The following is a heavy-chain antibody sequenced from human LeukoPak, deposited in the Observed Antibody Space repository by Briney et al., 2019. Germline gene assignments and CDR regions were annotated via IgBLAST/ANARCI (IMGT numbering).Heavy chain of an antibody. CDR3: ATLARPVYSDYDSTGV. D-gene: IGHD5-12*01. CDR2: ISSSSSYT. Sequence: GGSLRPSCAASGFIFSDYYMSWIRQAPGKGLEWVSYISSSSSYTNYADSVKGRFTISRDNAKNSLYLQMNSLRAEDTAVYYCATLARPVYSDYDSTGVWGQGTTVTVSS. J-gene: IGHJ6*02. CDR1: GFIFSDYY. V-gene: IGHV3-11*03.